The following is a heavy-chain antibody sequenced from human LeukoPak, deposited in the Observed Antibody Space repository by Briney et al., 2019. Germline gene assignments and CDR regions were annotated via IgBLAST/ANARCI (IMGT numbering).Heavy chain of an antibody. CDR3: ARGGIAAAGTFGY. Sequence: GASVKVSCKASGYTFTGYYMHWVRQAPGQGLEWMGWINPNSGGTNYAQKFQGRVTMTRDTSISTAYMELSGLRSDDTAVYYCARGGIAAAGTFGYWGQGTLVTVSS. CDR1: GYTFTGYY. D-gene: IGHD6-13*01. V-gene: IGHV1-2*02. CDR2: INPNSGGT. J-gene: IGHJ4*02.